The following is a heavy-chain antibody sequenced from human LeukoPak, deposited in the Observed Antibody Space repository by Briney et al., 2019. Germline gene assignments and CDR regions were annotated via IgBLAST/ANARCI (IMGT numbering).Heavy chain of an antibody. J-gene: IGHJ4*02. D-gene: IGHD2-15*01. V-gene: IGHV6-1*01. CDR1: GDSVSSNSAA. Sequence: SQTLSLTCAISGDSVSSNSAAWNWIRQSPSRGLEWLGRTYYRSKWYNDYAVSVKSRITINPDTSKNQFSLQLNSVTPEDTAVYYCARDKVTDCSGGSCYSDYFDYWGQGTLVTVSS. CDR2: TYYRSKWYN. CDR3: ARDKVTDCSGGSCYSDYFDY.